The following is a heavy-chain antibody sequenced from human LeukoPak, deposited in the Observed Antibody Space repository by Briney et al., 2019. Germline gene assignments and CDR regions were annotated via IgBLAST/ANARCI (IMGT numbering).Heavy chain of an antibody. CDR2: ICYTGKT. CDR1: GDSVSSIPHC. V-gene: IGHV4-39*07. CDR3: AREVDSSAND. J-gene: IGHJ4*02. D-gene: IGHD6-6*01. Sequence: SETLSLTCTVSGDSVSSIPHCWGWIRQPPGKGLEWIASICYTGKTYYKPSLKSRVAISVDTSKNHFSLNLNSVTAADTAVYYCAREVDSSANDWGQGTLVAVSS.